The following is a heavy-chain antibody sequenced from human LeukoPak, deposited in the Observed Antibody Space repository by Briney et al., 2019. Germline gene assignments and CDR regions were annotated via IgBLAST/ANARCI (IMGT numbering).Heavy chain of an antibody. CDR3: AKDRPNFYESSGSYYKVKGDF. D-gene: IGHD3-10*01. CDR2: ITSSGRTP. J-gene: IGHJ4*02. CDR1: GFTFNTHA. V-gene: IGHV3-23*01. Sequence: PGGSLRLSCAASGFTFNTHAMSWVRQAPGKGLEWVASITSSGRTPYYTHSVKGRFTISRDNSKNTLYPQLNSMRGEDTAVYYCAKDRPNFYESSGSYYKVKGDFWGQGSVVIVSS.